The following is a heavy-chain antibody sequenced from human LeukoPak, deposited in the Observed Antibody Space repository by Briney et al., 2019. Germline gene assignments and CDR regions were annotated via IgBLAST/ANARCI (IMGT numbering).Heavy chain of an antibody. J-gene: IGHJ4*02. CDR2: IDASSNL. D-gene: IGHD2-2*01. CDR3: ASREPAAI. V-gene: IGHV3-69-1*02. Sequence: PGGSLRLSCAASGFAFTTYAMNWVRQVPGKGLAWVSSIDASSNLYYAGSVKGRFTISRDNAKKSLYLQMNSLRAEDTAVYYCASREPAAIWGQGTLVTVSS. CDR1: GFAFTTYA.